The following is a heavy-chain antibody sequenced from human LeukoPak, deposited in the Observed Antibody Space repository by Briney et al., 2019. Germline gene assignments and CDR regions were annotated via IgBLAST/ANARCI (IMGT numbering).Heavy chain of an antibody. J-gene: IGHJ6*03. D-gene: IGHD3-10*01. CDR3: AKARGYYYYYMDV. V-gene: IGHV3-9*01. CDR2: ISRNSGSI. CDR1: GFTFDDYA. Sequence: GGSLRLSCAASGFTFDDYAMHWVRQAPGKGLEWVSGISRNSGSIGYADSVKGRFTISRDNAKNSLYLQMNSLRAEDTALYYCAKARGYYYYYMDVWGKGTTVTVSS.